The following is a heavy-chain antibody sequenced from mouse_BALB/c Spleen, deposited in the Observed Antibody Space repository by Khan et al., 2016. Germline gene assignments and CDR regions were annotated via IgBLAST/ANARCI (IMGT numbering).Heavy chain of an antibody. J-gene: IGHJ1*01. CDR3: TRSPTATGYFDV. Sequence: EVQLQESGPGLVKPSQSLSLTCTVTGYSITSDYAWNWIRQFPGNKLEWMGYIRYSGSTTYNPSLKSRISITRDTSKNQFFLQLYSVTTEDTATDDCTRSPTATGYFDVWGAGTTVTVSS. D-gene: IGHD1-2*01. CDR2: IRYSGST. CDR1: GYSITSDYA. V-gene: IGHV3-2*02.